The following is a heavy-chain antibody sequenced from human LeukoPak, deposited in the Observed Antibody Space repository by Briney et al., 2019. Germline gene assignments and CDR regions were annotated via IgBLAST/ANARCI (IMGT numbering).Heavy chain of an antibody. Sequence: PGGSLRLSCAASGFTFSSYGMHWVRQAPGKGLEWVAVISYDGSNKYYADSVKGRFTISRDNSKNTLYLQMNSLRAEDTAVYYCAKEIAVAGYFDLWGRGTLVTVSS. V-gene: IGHV3-30*18. J-gene: IGHJ2*01. D-gene: IGHD6-19*01. CDR3: AKEIAVAGYFDL. CDR1: GFTFSSYG. CDR2: ISYDGSNK.